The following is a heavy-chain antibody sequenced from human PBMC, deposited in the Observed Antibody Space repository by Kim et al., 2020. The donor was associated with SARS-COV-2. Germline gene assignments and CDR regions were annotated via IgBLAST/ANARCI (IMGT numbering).Heavy chain of an antibody. D-gene: IGHD6-25*01. CDR1: GDSISSSSNY. CDR2: INYSGNT. V-gene: IGHV4-39*01. J-gene: IGHJ4*02. CDR3: ARLFSEDAAVEY. Sequence: SETLSLTCTVSGDSISSSSNYWGWIRQPPGKGLEWIGSINYSGNTYYNPSLKSRVTISVDTSKNQFSLKMRSVTAADTAVYYCARLFSEDAAVEYWGQGTLVTVSS.